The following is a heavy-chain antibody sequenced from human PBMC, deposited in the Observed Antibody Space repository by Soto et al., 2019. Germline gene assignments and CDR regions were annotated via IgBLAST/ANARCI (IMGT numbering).Heavy chain of an antibody. CDR2: IYWDDDK. Sequence: QITLKESGPTVVKPTQTLTLTCTLSGFSLSTNEVSVGWIRQPPGKALEWLALIYWDDDKRYSPSLKNRLTITKDTYKNQVVLTMTNMDPGDTATYYCAHRDGARFYFDYWGQGTLVTVTS. CDR3: AHRDGARFYFDY. CDR1: GFSLSTNEVS. J-gene: IGHJ4*02. V-gene: IGHV2-5*02.